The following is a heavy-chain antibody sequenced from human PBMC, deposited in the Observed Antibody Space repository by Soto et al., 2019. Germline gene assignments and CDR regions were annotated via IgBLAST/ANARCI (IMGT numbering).Heavy chain of an antibody. V-gene: IGHV3-23*01. D-gene: IGHD3-16*02. Sequence: PGGSLRLSCAASGFTFSSYAMSWVRQAPGKGLAWVSAISGSGGSTYYADSVKGRFTISRDNSKNTLYLQMNSLRAEDTAVYYCAKGPGFGGVIPFDYWGQGTLVTVSS. CDR2: ISGSGGST. CDR3: AKGPGFGGVIPFDY. CDR1: GFTFSSYA. J-gene: IGHJ4*02.